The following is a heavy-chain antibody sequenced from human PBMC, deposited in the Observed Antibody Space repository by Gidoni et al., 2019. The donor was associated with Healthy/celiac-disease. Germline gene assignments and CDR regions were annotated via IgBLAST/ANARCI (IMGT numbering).Heavy chain of an antibody. Sequence: EVQLLESGGGLVQPGGSLRLSCAASGFPFSSYAMRWVRQAPGKGLEWVSAISGSGGSTYYADSVKGRFTISRDKSKNTLYLQMNSPRAEDTAVYYCAKDKPYYDILTGYTYYFDYWGQGTLVTVSS. J-gene: IGHJ4*02. D-gene: IGHD3-9*01. CDR1: GFPFSSYA. V-gene: IGHV3-23*01. CDR2: ISGSGGST. CDR3: AKDKPYYDILTGYTYYFDY.